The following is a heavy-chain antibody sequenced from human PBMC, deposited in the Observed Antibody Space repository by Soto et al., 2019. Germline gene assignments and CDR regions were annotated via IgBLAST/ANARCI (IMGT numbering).Heavy chain of an antibody. CDR2: ISSSGSTI. CDR1: GFTFSDYY. D-gene: IGHD3-16*02. Sequence: GGSLRLSCAASGFTFSDYYMSWIRQAPGKGLEWVSYISSSGSTIYYADSVKGRFTISRDNAKNSLYLQMNSLRAEDTAVYYCARELNWGSYRTYYFDYWGQGTLVTVSS. J-gene: IGHJ4*02. V-gene: IGHV3-11*01. CDR3: ARELNWGSYRTYYFDY.